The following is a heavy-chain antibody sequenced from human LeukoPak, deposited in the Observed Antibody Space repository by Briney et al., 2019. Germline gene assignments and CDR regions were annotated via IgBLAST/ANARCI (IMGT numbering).Heavy chain of an antibody. V-gene: IGHV3-21*01. CDR2: ISSSSSYI. CDR3: ARDPPPLKWELRGGDY. Sequence: PGGSLRLSCAASGFTFSSYSMNWVRQAPGKGLEWVSSISSSSSYIYYADSVKGRFTISRDNAKNSLYLQMNSLRAEDTAVYYCARDPPPLKWELRGGDYWGQGTLVTVSS. D-gene: IGHD1-26*01. CDR1: GFTFSSYS. J-gene: IGHJ4*02.